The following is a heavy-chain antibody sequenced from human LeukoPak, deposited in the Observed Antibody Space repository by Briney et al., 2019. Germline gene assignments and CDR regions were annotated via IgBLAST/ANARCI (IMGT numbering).Heavy chain of an antibody. D-gene: IGHD3-16*01. V-gene: IGHV3-7*05. CDR1: GFTFSNYW. Sequence: RSGGSLRLSCVASGFTFSNYWMDWVRQAPGKGLEWVAKINQDGSEKYYVDSVKGRFTISRDSTKNSLYLQMNSLRAEDTAVYYCSRGGTITWVEYYWGQATLVTVSS. CDR2: INQDGSEK. J-gene: IGHJ4*02. CDR3: SRGGTITWVEYY.